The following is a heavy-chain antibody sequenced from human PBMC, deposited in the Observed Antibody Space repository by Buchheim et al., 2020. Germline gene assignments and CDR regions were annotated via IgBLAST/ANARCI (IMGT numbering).Heavy chain of an antibody. D-gene: IGHD6-19*01. CDR3: AKDRGSSGWSFDF. J-gene: IGHJ4*02. Sequence: EVQLVESGGGLVQPGGSLRLSCAASGFTFDDYTMSWVRQAPGKGLEWVSSITFGGTVKYYADSVKGWFSVFRDNSKNMLYLQMNSLTVGDTALYYCAKDRGSSGWSFDFWGRGAL. V-gene: IGHV3-23*04. CDR2: ITFGGTVK. CDR1: GFTFDDYT.